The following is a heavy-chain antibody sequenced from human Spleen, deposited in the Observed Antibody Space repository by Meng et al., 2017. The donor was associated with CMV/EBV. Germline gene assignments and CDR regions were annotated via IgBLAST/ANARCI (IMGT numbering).Heavy chain of an antibody. D-gene: IGHD3-10*01. CDR3: ARGRVSPPFDY. Sequence: SETLSLTCTVSGGSISSSVYYWGWVRQPPGKGLEWVGSLYYSGTTYYNPSLKSRVTISVDTSKNQFSLKLSSVTAADTAVYYCARGRVSPPFDYWGQGTLVTVSS. V-gene: IGHV4-39*07. CDR2: LYYSGTT. CDR1: GGSISSSVYY. J-gene: IGHJ4*02.